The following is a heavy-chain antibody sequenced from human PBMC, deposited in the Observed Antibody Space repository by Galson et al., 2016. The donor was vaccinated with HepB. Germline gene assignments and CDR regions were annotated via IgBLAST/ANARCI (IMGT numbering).Heavy chain of an antibody. CDR1: GYTFTDYA. D-gene: IGHD4-17*01. J-gene: IGHJ4*02. Sequence: SVKVSCKASGYTFTDYAINWVRQAPGQGLEWMGWINTNTGNPRYAQGFTGRFAFSLDTSVSTAYLQISSLEAEDTAVYYCARGFMTTVTKPGYWGQGTLVTVSS. CDR3: ARGFMTTVTKPGY. CDR2: INTNTGNP. V-gene: IGHV7-4-1*02.